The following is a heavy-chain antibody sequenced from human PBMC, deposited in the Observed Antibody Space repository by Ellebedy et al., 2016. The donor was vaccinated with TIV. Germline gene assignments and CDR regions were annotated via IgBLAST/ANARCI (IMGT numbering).Heavy chain of an antibody. D-gene: IGHD4-23*01. V-gene: IGHV1-2*02. CDR1: GYIFTDYY. J-gene: IGHJ4*02. Sequence: ASVKVSCKASGYIFTDYYIHWVRPAPGQGPEWMGWLRPSDGATKYAQKFQGRVTMTRDTSISTAYMELSSLISDDTAIYFCARDSVVLPGAYFDYWGQGVLVTVSS. CDR2: LRPSDGAT. CDR3: ARDSVVLPGAYFDY.